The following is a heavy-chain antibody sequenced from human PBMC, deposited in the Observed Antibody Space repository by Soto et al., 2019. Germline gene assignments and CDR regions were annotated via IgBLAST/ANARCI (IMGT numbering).Heavy chain of an antibody. D-gene: IGHD6-13*01. V-gene: IGHV4-4*01. Sequence: SETLSLTCAVSGGSISSSNWWSWVRQPPGKGLEWIGEIYHSGSTNYNPSLKSRVTISVDKSKNQFSLKLSSVTAAATAVHCCARDSSSWHDAFDIGGQGTMVNVSS. CDR3: ARDSSSWHDAFDI. CDR2: IYHSGST. J-gene: IGHJ3*02. CDR1: GGSISSSNW.